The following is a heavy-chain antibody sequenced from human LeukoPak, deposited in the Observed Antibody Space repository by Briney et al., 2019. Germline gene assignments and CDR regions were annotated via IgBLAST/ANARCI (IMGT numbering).Heavy chain of an antibody. V-gene: IGHV4-4*02. CDR3: AREGGSYRPLDY. CDR2: VNLQGGT. Sequence: SETLSLTCDVSAGSITQTNYWTWARQPPGKGLERIGEVNLQGGTNYNPSLLRQFAISVDPSANHVSLQMTSVTAADTAVYYCAREGGSYRPLDYSGQGTMVTVSS. D-gene: IGHD3-16*02. CDR1: AGSITQTNY. J-gene: IGHJ4*02.